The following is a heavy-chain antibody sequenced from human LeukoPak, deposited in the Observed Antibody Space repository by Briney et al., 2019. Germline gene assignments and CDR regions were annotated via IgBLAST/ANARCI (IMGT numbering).Heavy chain of an antibody. V-gene: IGHV4-59*08. CDR3: AMQSGYDTTGPYNWFDP. Sequence: PSETLSLTCTVSGGSISSYYWSWIRQPPGKGLEWIGYIYYSGSTNYNPSLKSRVTISVDTSKNQFSLKLSSVTAADTAVYYCAMQSGYDTTGPYNWFDPWGQGTLVTVSS. CDR1: GGSISSYY. D-gene: IGHD1-1*01. J-gene: IGHJ5*02. CDR2: IYYSGST.